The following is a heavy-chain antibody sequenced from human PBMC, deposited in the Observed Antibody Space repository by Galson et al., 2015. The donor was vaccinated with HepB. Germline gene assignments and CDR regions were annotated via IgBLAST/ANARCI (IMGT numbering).Heavy chain of an antibody. CDR2: IYYSGST. CDR3: ASLCGGDCYSGADY. V-gene: IGHV4-30-4*01. Sequence: TLSLTCTVSGGSISSGDYYWSWIRQPPGKGLEWIGYIYYSGSTYYNPSLKSRVTISVDTSKNQFSLKLSSVTAADTAVYYCASLCGGDCYSGADYWGQGTLVTVSS. CDR1: GGSISSGDYY. J-gene: IGHJ4*02. D-gene: IGHD2-21*02.